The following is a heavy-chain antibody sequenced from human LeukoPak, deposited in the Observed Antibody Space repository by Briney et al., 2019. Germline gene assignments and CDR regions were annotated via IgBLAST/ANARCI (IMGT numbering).Heavy chain of an antibody. V-gene: IGHV1-69*13. J-gene: IGHJ5*01. CDR1: GGTFDSYT. CDR3: AREGSYYAFNYFDS. D-gene: IGHD1-26*01. Sequence: SVKVSCKASGGTFDSYTISWVRQAPGQGLEWMGGIIPIFGTANYSRKFQGRVTITADESTSTAYMELSSLRSEDTAVYYCAREGSYYAFNYFDSWGQGTLVTVSS. CDR2: IIPIFGTA.